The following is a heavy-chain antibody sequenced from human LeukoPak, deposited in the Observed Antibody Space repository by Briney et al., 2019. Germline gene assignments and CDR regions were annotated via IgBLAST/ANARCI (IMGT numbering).Heavy chain of an antibody. CDR1: GFTFSSYS. V-gene: IGHV3-21*01. CDR3: ARARGDCSSTSCYIYYYYYYYVDV. J-gene: IGHJ6*03. Sequence: RAGRSLRLSCAASGFTFSSYSMNWGRQAPGKGLEWVSSISSSSSYIYYAASVKGLFTISRDNAKNSLYLQMTSLRAEDTAVYYCARARGDCSSTSCYIYYYYYYYVDVWGKGTTVTVSS. D-gene: IGHD2-2*01. CDR2: ISSSSSYI.